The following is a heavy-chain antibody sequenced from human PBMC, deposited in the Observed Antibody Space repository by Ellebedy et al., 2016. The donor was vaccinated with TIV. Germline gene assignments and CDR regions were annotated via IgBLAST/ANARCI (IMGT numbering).Heavy chain of an antibody. CDR3: ARRDGSGSPNYYYYGMDV. Sequence: GESLKISCKGSGYSFTSYWINWVRQMPGKGLEWMGRIDPSDSYTNYSPSFQGHVTISADKSISTAYLQWSSLKASDTAMYYCARRDGSGSPNYYYYGMDVWGQGTTVTVSS. D-gene: IGHD3-10*01. V-gene: IGHV5-10-1*01. CDR1: GYSFTSYW. CDR2: IDPSDSYT. J-gene: IGHJ6*02.